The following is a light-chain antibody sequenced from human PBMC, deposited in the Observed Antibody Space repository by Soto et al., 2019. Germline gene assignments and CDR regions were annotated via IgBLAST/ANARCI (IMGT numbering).Light chain of an antibody. CDR1: QSVRSTS. CDR3: QHYNRSPPIT. V-gene: IGKV3-20*01. Sequence: DIVLTQSPGTLSLSPGERATLACSASQSVRSTSLAWYRQRSGQAPSLLIYGTSGRATGIPDRFSGGGSGTDFTLTISRLEPEDFAVYYCQHYNRSPPITFGQGTRLEIK. CDR2: GTS. J-gene: IGKJ5*01.